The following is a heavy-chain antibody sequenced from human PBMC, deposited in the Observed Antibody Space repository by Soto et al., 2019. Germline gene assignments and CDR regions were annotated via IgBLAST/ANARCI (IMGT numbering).Heavy chain of an antibody. D-gene: IGHD5-18*01. V-gene: IGHV3-74*01. J-gene: IGHJ5*02. Sequence: PGGSLRLSCAASGFTFSSSWMHWVRQVPGKGLVWVSRISTDGTDTYYADSVKGRLTISRDNAKNTLYLHLYSLRADDMAVYYCARGVLNRYGFGDPWGQGTLVTVSS. CDR2: ISTDGTDT. CDR3: ARGVLNRYGFGDP. CDR1: GFTFSSSW.